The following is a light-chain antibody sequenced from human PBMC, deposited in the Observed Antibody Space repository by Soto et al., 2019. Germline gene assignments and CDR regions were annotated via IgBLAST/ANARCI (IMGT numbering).Light chain of an antibody. CDR1: SGFVGSFSL. CDR3: CLDIGATTYV. Sequence: QSALAQPASVSGSPGQSITSSCTGTSGFVGSFSLVSWYQQHPGKAPTVMISESPRRPSGVPDRFSAYTSVNSAALTIAGLQADDDAYYYCCLDIGATTYVFGTGTKLTVL. CDR2: ESP. V-gene: IGLV2-23*01. J-gene: IGLJ1*01.